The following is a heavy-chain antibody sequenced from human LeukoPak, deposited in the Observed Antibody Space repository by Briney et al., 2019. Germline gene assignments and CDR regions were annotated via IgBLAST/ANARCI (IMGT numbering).Heavy chain of an antibody. J-gene: IGHJ4*02. V-gene: IGHV3-23*01. CDR3: ATYLDIVATITGN. CDR2: VSGSGGST. CDR1: VLTFIRYA. Sequence: GGSLRLSCAASVLTFIRYAMRSVRQAPGKGLERVSGVSGSGGSTYYADSVKGRFTISRDNSKNTLYLQMNSLRAEDTAVYYCATYLDIVATITGNWGQGTLVTVSS. D-gene: IGHD5-12*01.